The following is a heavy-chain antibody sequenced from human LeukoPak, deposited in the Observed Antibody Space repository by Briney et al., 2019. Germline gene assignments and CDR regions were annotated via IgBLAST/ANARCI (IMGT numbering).Heavy chain of an antibody. J-gene: IGHJ4*02. D-gene: IGHD2-21*01. Sequence: GGSLRLSCAVSGFTFSSYAMSWVRQAPGKGLEWVSAITGSGSSTYYADSVKGRFTISRDNSKNTLYLQMNSLRADDTAVYYRAKGGDFIGRHYSDYWGQGTLVTVSS. CDR3: AKGGDFIGRHYSDY. CDR2: ITGSGSST. CDR1: GFTFSSYA. V-gene: IGHV3-23*01.